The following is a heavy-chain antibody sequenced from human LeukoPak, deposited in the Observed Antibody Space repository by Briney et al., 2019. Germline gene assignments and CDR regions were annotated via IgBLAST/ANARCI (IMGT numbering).Heavy chain of an antibody. Sequence: SETLSLSCTVSGGSLSNYYWSWMRQPPGKGLEWIGHIYESGSTTYNPSLKSRVTISVDTSKNQFSLKVTSVTAADTAVYYCARGRIGGPKAPFDYWGQGTLVTVSS. D-gene: IGHD3-16*01. CDR1: GGSLSNYY. J-gene: IGHJ4*02. V-gene: IGHV4-59*01. CDR3: ARGRIGGPKAPFDY. CDR2: IYESGST.